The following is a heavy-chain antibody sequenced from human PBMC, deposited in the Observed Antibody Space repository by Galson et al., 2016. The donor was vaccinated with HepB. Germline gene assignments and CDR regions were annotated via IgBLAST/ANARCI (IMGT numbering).Heavy chain of an antibody. CDR2: ISYDGSNK. CDR1: GFTFSYYD. D-gene: IGHD3-16*01. CDR3: VGADTYYYGLDV. V-gene: IGHV3-30*03. Sequence: LRLSCAASGFTFSYYDMNWVRQAPGKGLEWVAVISYDGSNKYYADSVTGRFTISRDNSRNTLYLQMNSLRGEDTAVYYCVGADTYYYGLDVWGQGTTVTVSS. J-gene: IGHJ6*02.